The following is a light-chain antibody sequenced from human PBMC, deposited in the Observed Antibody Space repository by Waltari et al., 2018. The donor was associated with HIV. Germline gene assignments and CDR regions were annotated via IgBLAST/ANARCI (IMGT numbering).Light chain of an antibody. CDR3: QQYYSLGPT. V-gene: IGKV4-1*01. CDR1: RTILFSSDNRNC. Sequence: DIVMTQSPNSLAVSLGERATINCRSSRTILFSSDNRNCLAWYQQKPGQSPKLLIYWASTRASGGPDRFSGSGSGTNFSLTISTLQTDDVALYYCQQYYSLGPTFGGGTKVEIK. CDR2: WAS. J-gene: IGKJ4*01.